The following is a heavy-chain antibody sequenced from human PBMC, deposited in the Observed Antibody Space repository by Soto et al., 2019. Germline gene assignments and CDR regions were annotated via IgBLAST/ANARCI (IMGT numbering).Heavy chain of an antibody. Sequence: GGSLRLSCAASGFTFSSYGMHWVRQAPGKGLEWVAVISYDGSNKYYADSVKGRFTISRDNSKNTLYLQMNSLRAEDTAVYYCAKVGMGGYFDYWGQGTLVTVSS. CDR2: ISYDGSNK. D-gene: IGHD3-16*01. CDR1: GFTFSSYG. CDR3: AKVGMGGYFDY. J-gene: IGHJ4*02. V-gene: IGHV3-30*18.